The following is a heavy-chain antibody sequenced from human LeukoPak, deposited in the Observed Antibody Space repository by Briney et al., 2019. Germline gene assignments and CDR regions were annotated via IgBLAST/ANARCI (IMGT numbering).Heavy chain of an antibody. CDR1: GFTFSSNG. V-gene: IGHV3-33*01. CDR2: IWYDGSNK. J-gene: IGHJ5*02. Sequence: GGSLRLSCAASGFTFSSNGMHWVRQAPGKGLEWVAVIWYDGSNKYYADSVKGRFTISRDNSKNTLYLQMNSLRAEDTAVYYCARDGTKYTLISENWFDPWGQGTLVTVSS. D-gene: IGHD2-2*02. CDR3: ARDGTKYTLISENWFDP.